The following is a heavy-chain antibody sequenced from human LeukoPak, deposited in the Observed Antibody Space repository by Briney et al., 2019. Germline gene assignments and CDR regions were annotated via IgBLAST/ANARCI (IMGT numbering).Heavy chain of an antibody. V-gene: IGHV1-18*01. CDR2: ISAYNGNT. D-gene: IGHD6-6*01. CDR1: GYTFTSYG. Sequence: ASVKVSCKASGYTFTSYGISWVRQAPGQGLAWMGWISAYNGNTNYAQKFQGRVTITADKSTSTAYMELSSLRSEDTAVYYCARANIAARQGDYWGQGTLVTVSS. CDR3: ARANIAARQGDY. J-gene: IGHJ4*02.